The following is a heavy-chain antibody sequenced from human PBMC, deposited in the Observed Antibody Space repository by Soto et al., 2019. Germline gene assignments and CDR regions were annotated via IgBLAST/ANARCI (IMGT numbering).Heavy chain of an antibody. J-gene: IGHJ6*02. V-gene: IGHV4-38-2*01. CDR3: ASYDFWSGYYTDPSVRDGREV. CDR1: GYSISSGYY. Sequence: AETLSLTCAVSGYSISSGYYWGWIRPPPGKGLEWIGSIYHSGSTYYNPSLKSRVTISLDTSKNQFSLKLSSVTAADTAVYYCASYDFWSGYYTDPSVRDGREVWGQGTTVTVS. D-gene: IGHD3-3*01. CDR2: IYHSGST.